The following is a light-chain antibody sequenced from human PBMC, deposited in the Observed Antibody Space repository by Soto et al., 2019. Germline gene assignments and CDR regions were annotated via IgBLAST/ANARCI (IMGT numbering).Light chain of an antibody. V-gene: IGKV3-11*01. J-gene: IGKJ5*01. Sequence: EIVLTQSPATLSLSPGERATLSCRASQSVSSFLAWYRQKPGQAPRLLIYDASNRATGIPARFSGSGSGTDFTLTISSLEPEDFAVYYCQQGDTFGQGTRLEIK. CDR3: QQGDT. CDR1: QSVSSF. CDR2: DAS.